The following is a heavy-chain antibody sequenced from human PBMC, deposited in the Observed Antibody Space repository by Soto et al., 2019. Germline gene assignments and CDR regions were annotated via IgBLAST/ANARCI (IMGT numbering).Heavy chain of an antibody. V-gene: IGHV3-64*01. Sequence: GGSLRLSCAASGFTFSSYAMHWVRQAPGKGLEYVSAISSNGGSTYYANSVKGRFTISRDNSKNTLYLQMGSLRAEDMAVYYCATMGRGELNYYYGMDVWGQGTTVNVSS. J-gene: IGHJ6*02. D-gene: IGHD1-26*01. CDR2: ISSNGGST. CDR3: ATMGRGELNYYYGMDV. CDR1: GFTFSSYA.